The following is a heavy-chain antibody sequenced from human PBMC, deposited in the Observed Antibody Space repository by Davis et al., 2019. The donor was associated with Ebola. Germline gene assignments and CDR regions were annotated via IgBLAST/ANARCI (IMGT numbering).Heavy chain of an antibody. CDR3: ARRPIWTGDSSFYYGMGV. D-gene: IGHD3/OR15-3a*01. Sequence: PSETLSLTCVVSSGSITSHHWWTWVHQPPGKGLEWIGEINQSGGTNYNPSLRSRVTISVDKSKNQFSLRLASVTAADTAVYFCARRPIWTGDSSFYYGMGVWGQGTTVTVSS. V-gene: IGHV4-4*02. J-gene: IGHJ6*02. CDR1: SGSITSHHW. CDR2: INQSGGT.